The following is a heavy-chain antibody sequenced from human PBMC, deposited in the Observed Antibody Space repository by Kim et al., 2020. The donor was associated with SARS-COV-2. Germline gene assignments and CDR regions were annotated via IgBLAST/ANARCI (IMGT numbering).Heavy chain of an antibody. CDR2: ITTKPGYQ. D-gene: IGHD1-26*01. CDR3: AIEIGRSTVGPNS. J-gene: IGHJ4*02. Sequence: ASVKVSCKASGYTFTSYAMNCARQAPGQGPPWTGRITTKPGYQPHAPLHTNQFFISLDTSFITPYLQIIILNSEDTAVYYCAIEIGRSTVGPNSWGQGTL. CDR1: GYTFTSYA. V-gene: IGHV7-4-1*02.